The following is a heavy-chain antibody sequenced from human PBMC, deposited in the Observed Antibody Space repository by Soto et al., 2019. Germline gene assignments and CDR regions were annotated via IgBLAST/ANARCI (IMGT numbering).Heavy chain of an antibody. CDR2: IYYSGST. Sequence: SETLSLTCTVSGGSISSYYWSWVRQPPGKGLEWIGYIYYSGSTNYNPSLKSRVTISVDTSKNQFSLKLSSVTAADTAVYYCASVVAARPDSYYFDYWGQGTLVTVSS. CDR3: ASVVAARPDSYYFDY. D-gene: IGHD6-6*01. V-gene: IGHV4-59*01. J-gene: IGHJ4*02. CDR1: GGSISSYY.